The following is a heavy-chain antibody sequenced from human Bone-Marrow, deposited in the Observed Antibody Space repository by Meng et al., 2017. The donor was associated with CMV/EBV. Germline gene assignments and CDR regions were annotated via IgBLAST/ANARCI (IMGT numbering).Heavy chain of an antibody. CDR1: GFTFSNYE. CDR2: IWYDGSNK. CDR3: AKTFTSRRDYYYGMDV. J-gene: IGHJ6*02. V-gene: IGHV3-33*06. Sequence: GGSLRLSCAASGFTFSNYEMHWVRQAPGEGLEWVAVIWYDGSNKYYADSVKGRFTISRDNSKNTLYLQMNSLRAEDTAVYYCAKTFTSRRDYYYGMDVWGQGTTVTVSS. D-gene: IGHD2-2*01.